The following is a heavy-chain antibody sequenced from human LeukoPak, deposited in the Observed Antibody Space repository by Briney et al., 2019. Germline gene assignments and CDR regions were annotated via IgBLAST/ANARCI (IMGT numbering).Heavy chain of an antibody. CDR3: VRLRRNSDRSYYYYYYNS. V-gene: IGHV3-21*01. CDR2: INPTSTSI. Sequence: KPGGSLRLSCAASGFTFSDFSINWVRQAPGKGLEWVSSINPTSTSIYYADAVRGRFTISRDNAKSSLYLQMNSLRAEDTAVYYSVRLRRNSDRSYYYYYYNSWGQGTLVTVSS. CDR1: GFTFSDFS. J-gene: IGHJ4*02. D-gene: IGHD3-22*01.